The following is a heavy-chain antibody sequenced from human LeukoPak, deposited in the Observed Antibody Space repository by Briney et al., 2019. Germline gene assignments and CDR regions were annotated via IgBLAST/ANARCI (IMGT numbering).Heavy chain of an antibody. CDR3: ARDIYDFWSGSYLDY. V-gene: IGHV3-7*01. J-gene: IGHJ4*02. Sequence: GSLRLSCAASGFTFSSYWMCWVRQAPGKGLEWVANIKQDGSEKYYVDSVKGRFTISRDNAKNSLYLQMNSLRAEDTAVYYCARDIYDFWSGSYLDYWGQGTLVTVSS. CDR2: IKQDGSEK. D-gene: IGHD3-3*01. CDR1: GFTFSSYW.